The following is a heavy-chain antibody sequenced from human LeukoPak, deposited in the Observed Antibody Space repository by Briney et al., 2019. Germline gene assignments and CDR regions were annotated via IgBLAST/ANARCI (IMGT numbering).Heavy chain of an antibody. J-gene: IGHJ2*01. V-gene: IGHV3-30*19. CDR2: IWYDGSNK. D-gene: IGHD1-26*01. CDR3: ARKNGAYWYLDL. CDR1: GFTFSSYG. Sequence: GGSLRLSCAASGFTFSSYGMHWVRQAPGKGLEWVAVIWYDGSNKYYADSVQGRFTISRDNSKNTLFLQMNSLRPEDTAVYYCARKNGAYWYLDLWGRGTLVTVSS.